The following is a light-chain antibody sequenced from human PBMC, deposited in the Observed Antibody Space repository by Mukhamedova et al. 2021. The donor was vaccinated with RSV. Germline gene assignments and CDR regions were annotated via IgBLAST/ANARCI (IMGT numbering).Light chain of an antibody. V-gene: IGKV3-15*01. CDR2: GAS. CDR3: NRNNNCPPPP. CDR1: QSVSSN. Sequence: LSCRASQSVSSNLAWYQQKPGQAPRPPIYGASTRAPGIPARFSASGPGPESTLTISGIRPKDLAFFYFNRNNNCPPPPLGGGT. J-gene: IGKJ4*01.